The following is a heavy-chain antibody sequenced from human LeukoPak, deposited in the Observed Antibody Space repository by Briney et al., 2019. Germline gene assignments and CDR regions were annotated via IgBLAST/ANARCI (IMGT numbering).Heavy chain of an antibody. V-gene: IGHV3-21*01. J-gene: IGHJ4*02. CDR3: ARDLAFYGSGSVFDY. CDR1: GFTFSSYS. CDR2: LSRTSIYI. Sequence: GGSLRLSCAASGFTFSSYSMNWVRQAPGKGLEWVPSLSRTSIYIYYADSVKGRFTISRDNAKNSLYLQMNSLRAEDTAVYYCARDLAFYGSGSVFDYWGQGTLVTVSS. D-gene: IGHD3-10*01.